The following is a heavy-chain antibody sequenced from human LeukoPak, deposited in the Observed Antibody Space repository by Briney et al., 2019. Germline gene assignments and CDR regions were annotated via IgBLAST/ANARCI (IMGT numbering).Heavy chain of an antibody. Sequence: AASVKVSCKASGFTFTSSAMQWVRQARGQRLEWIGWIVVGSGNTNYAQEFQERVTITRDMSTSTAYMELISLRSEDTAVYYCAADLNYYDSSGSGDYWGQGTLVTVSS. CDR1: GFTFTSSA. V-gene: IGHV1-58*02. D-gene: IGHD3-22*01. CDR3: AADLNYYDSSGSGDY. CDR2: IVVGSGNT. J-gene: IGHJ4*02.